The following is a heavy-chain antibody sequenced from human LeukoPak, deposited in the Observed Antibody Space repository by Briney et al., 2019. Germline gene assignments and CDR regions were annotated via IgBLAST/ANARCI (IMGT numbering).Heavy chain of an antibody. J-gene: IGHJ4*02. Sequence: GGSLRLSCAASEFSVGSNYMSWVRQAPGKGLEWVSVIYSGGSTYYADSVKGRFTISGDNSKNTLYLQMNSLRAEDTAVYYCARGAPYSGSYGYFDYWGQGTLVTVSS. CDR3: ARGAPYSGSYGYFDY. CDR1: EFSVGSNY. D-gene: IGHD1-26*01. V-gene: IGHV3-66*01. CDR2: IYSGGST.